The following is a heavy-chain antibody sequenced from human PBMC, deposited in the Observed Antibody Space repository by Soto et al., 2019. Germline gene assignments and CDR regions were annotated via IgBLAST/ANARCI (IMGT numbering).Heavy chain of an antibody. CDR3: ASPLWFGELFSGTDY. CDR1: GFTFSSYW. Sequence: PGGSLRLSCAASGFTFSSYWMHWVRQAPGKGLVWVSRINSDGSSTSYADSVKGRFTISRDNSKNSLYLQMNSLRAEDTAVYYCASPLWFGELFSGTDYWGQGTLVTV. CDR2: INSDGSST. J-gene: IGHJ4*02. V-gene: IGHV3-74*01. D-gene: IGHD3-10*01.